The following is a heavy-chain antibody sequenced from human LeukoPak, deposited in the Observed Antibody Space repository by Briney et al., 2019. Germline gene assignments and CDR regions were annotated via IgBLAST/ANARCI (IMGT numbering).Heavy chain of an antibody. Sequence: GRPLRLSCAASGFTFSSYAMHWVRQAPGKGLEWVALIWYDGSNTFYADSVRGRFTISRDNSKNTLYLQMISLRAEDTAVYYCVKDTGYSSSWTNNWFDPWGQGTLVTVSS. CDR2: IWYDGSNT. D-gene: IGHD6-13*01. V-gene: IGHV3-33*06. CDR3: VKDTGYSSSWTNNWFDP. CDR1: GFTFSSYA. J-gene: IGHJ5*02.